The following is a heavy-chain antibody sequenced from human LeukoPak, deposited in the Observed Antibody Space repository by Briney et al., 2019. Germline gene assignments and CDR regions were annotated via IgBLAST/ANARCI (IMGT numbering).Heavy chain of an antibody. CDR3: ATDGAGFDT. V-gene: IGHV3-11*01. CDR2: INIGGTNT. Sequence: GGSLRLSCSASGFTFNDYYMSWIRQAPGKGLEWLSYINIGGTNTHYADSVKGRFTISRDNAKKSLYLEMNNLRAEDTAVYYCATDGAGFDTWGQGVLVTVPS. J-gene: IGHJ5*02. CDR1: GFTFNDYY.